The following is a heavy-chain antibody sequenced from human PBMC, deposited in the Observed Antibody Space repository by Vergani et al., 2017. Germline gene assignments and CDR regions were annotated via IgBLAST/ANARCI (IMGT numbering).Heavy chain of an antibody. CDR1: GGSISSSSYY. Sequence: QLQLQESGPGLVKPSETLSLTCTVSGGSISSSSYYWGWIRQPPGKGLEWIGSIYYSGSTYYNPSLKSRVTISVDTSKNQFSLKLSSVTAADTAVYYCARHEGEQWLVFDYWGQGTLVTVSS. D-gene: IGHD6-19*01. CDR3: ARHEGEQWLVFDY. V-gene: IGHV4-39*01. J-gene: IGHJ4*02. CDR2: IYYSGST.